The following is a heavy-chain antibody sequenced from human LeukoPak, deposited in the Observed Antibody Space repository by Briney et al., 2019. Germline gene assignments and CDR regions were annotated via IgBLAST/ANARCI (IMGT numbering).Heavy chain of an antibody. J-gene: IGHJ4*02. CDR3: ARWGPTPYYDFWSGYSFFDY. CDR1: GGSISSYY. D-gene: IGHD3-3*01. V-gene: IGHV4-59*08. Sequence: SETLSLTCTVSGGSISSYYWSWIRQPPGKGLEWIGYIYYSGSTNYNPSLKSRVTISVDTSKNQFSLKLSSVTAADTAVYYCARWGPTPYYDFWSGYSFFDYWGQGTLVTVSS. CDR2: IYYSGST.